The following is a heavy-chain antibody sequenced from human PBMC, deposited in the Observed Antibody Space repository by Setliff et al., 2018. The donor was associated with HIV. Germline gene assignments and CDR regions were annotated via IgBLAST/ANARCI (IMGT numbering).Heavy chain of an antibody. CDR1: GVSISGGIYY. CDR2: VYTTGGT. J-gene: IGHJ4*02. D-gene: IGHD6-19*01. Sequence: SETLSLTCTVSGVSISGGIYYWIWIRQPAGKGLEWIGHVYTTGGTNYNPSLESRLTISVDTSRNQFSLRLSSVTAADTAVYYCARARSDWYNVRPYYFDLWGQGTPVTVSS. CDR3: ARARSDWYNVRPYYFDL. V-gene: IGHV4-61*09.